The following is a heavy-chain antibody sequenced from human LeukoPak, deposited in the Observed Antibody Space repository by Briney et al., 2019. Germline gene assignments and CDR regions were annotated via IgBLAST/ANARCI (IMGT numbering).Heavy chain of an antibody. CDR1: GYSFSTYW. D-gene: IGHD5-18*01. Sequence: GESLRISCKGSGYSFSTYWIGWVRQMPGKGLEWVAIICPGDSDTRYYRSFQGQVSISADRSISTAYLQWGSLKASDTAMYYCARLDSYGYGYVDYWGQGTLVTVSS. CDR3: ARLDSYGYGYVDY. CDR2: ICPGDSDT. J-gene: IGHJ4*02. V-gene: IGHV5-51*01.